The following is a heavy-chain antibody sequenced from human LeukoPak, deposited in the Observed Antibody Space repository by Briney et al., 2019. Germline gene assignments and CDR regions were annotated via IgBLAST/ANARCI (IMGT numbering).Heavy chain of an antibody. Sequence: SVKVSCKASGYTFTSYGISWVRQAPGQGLEWMGWISAYNGNTNYAQKLQGRVTMTTDTSTSTAYMELRSLRSDDTAVYYCARGYCSGGSCYCPGYWGQGTLVTVSS. V-gene: IGHV1-18*01. CDR1: GYTFTSYG. D-gene: IGHD2-15*01. CDR3: ARGYCSGGSCYCPGY. CDR2: ISAYNGNT. J-gene: IGHJ4*02.